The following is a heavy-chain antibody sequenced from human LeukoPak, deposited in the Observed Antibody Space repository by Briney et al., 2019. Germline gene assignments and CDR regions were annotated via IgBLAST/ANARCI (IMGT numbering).Heavy chain of an antibody. CDR1: GGSISSGSYY. CDR2: IYTSGST. CDR3: ASGLWFGELSSLYYYYYYYMDV. Sequence: LSETLSLTCTVSGGSISSGSYYWSWIRQPAGKGLEWIGRIYTSGSTNYNPSLKSRVTISVDTSKNQFSLKLSSVTAADTAVYYCASGLWFGELSSLYYYYYYYMDVWGKGTTVTVSS. D-gene: IGHD3-10*01. V-gene: IGHV4-61*02. J-gene: IGHJ6*03.